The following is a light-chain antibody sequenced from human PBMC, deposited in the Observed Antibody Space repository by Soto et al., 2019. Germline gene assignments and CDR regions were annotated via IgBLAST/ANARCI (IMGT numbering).Light chain of an antibody. V-gene: IGKV3-20*01. CDR3: LQDGILGT. Sequence: SPGAVSLSRKERATLSCRASQSVSSNLAWYQHKPGQAPRLLISGASTRATGIPARFSGSGSGTDFTLSIIRLEPEEFAVYYSLQDGILGTFGQGTKVDNK. CDR2: GAS. CDR1: QSVSSN. J-gene: IGKJ1*01.